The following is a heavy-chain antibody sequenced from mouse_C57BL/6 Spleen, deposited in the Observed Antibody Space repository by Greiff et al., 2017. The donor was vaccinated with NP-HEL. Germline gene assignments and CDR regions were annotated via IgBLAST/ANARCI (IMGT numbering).Heavy chain of an antibody. Sequence: VQLQQSGAELARPGASVKLSCKASGYTFTSYGISWVKQRTGQGLEWIGEIYPRSGNTYYNEKFKGKATLTADKSSSTAYMELRSLTSEDSAVYFCIYYDYDEDYVDYWGQGTTLTVSS. V-gene: IGHV1-81*01. J-gene: IGHJ2*01. D-gene: IGHD2-4*01. CDR1: GYTFTSYG. CDR2: IYPRSGNT. CDR3: IYYDYDEDYVDY.